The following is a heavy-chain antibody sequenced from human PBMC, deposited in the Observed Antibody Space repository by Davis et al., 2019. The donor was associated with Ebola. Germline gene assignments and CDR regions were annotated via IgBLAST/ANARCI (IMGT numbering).Heavy chain of an antibody. CDR1: GYTFTSYY. CDR2: INPSGGST. CDR3: ARDFRVSPQWGYDSSGYYPWSTWFDP. J-gene: IGHJ5*02. D-gene: IGHD3-22*01. Sequence: AASVKVSCKASGYTFTSYYMHWVRQAPGQGLEWMGIINPSGGSTSYAQKFQGRVTMTRDTSTSTVYMELSSLRSEDTAVYYCARDFRVSPQWGYDSSGYYPWSTWFDPWGQGTLVTVSS. V-gene: IGHV1-46*01.